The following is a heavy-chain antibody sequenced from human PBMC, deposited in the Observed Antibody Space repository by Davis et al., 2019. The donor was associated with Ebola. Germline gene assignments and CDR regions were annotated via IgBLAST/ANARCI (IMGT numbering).Heavy chain of an antibody. D-gene: IGHD1-20*01. CDR3: ARVNFPLTFYYYGMDV. J-gene: IGHJ6*02. V-gene: IGHV1-2*04. CDR1: GYTFTGYY. CDR2: INPNSGGT. Sequence: ASVKVSCKASGYTFTGYYMHWVRQAPGQGLEWMGWINPNSGGTNYAQKFQGWVTMTRDTSISTAYMELSSLRSEDTAVYYCARVNFPLTFYYYGMDVWGQGTTVTVSS.